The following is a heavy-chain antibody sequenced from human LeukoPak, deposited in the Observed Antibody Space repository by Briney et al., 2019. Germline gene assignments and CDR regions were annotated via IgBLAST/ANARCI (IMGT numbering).Heavy chain of an antibody. CDR2: ISSGAGSTI. V-gene: IGHV3-48*03. CDR1: GFIFSSYH. D-gene: IGHD1-26*01. J-gene: IGHJ1*01. CDR3: SPRRFALFQH. Sequence: GGSLRLSCAASGFIFSSYHMSWVRQAPGKGLEWISYISSGAGSTIKYADSVKGRFIISRDNAQNSLFLQMNSLRAEDTAVLCGSPRRFALFQHWGQGSLVIVSS.